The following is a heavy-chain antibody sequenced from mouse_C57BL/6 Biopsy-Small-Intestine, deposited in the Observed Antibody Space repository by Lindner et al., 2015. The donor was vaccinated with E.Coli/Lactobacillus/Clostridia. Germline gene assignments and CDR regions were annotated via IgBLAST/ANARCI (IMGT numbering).Heavy chain of an antibody. CDR1: GYTFISYG. Sequence: VQLQESGAELARPGASVKLSCKASGYTFISYGISWVEQRTGQGLEWIGEIYPRSGNTYYNEKFKGKATLTADKSSSTAYMELRSLTSEDSAVYFCARRGSDGDYAMDYWGQGTSVTVSS. V-gene: IGHV1-81*01. CDR2: IYPRSGNT. CDR3: ARRGSDGDYAMDY. J-gene: IGHJ4*01.